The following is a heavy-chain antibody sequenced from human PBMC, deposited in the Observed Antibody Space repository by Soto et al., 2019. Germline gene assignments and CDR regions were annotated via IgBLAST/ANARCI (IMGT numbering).Heavy chain of an antibody. Sequence: PGESLKISCKVSGYRFTTYWIGWVRQMPGKGLEWMGIIYPGDSDARYSPSFQGLVTISADKSIFTAYLQWSSLKASDTAMYFCARHEGPDYFDHNGHLDYWGQGTQVTVSS. CDR3: ARHEGPDYFDHNGHLDY. CDR2: IYPGDSDA. D-gene: IGHD3-9*01. V-gene: IGHV5-51*01. CDR1: GYRFTTYW. J-gene: IGHJ4*02.